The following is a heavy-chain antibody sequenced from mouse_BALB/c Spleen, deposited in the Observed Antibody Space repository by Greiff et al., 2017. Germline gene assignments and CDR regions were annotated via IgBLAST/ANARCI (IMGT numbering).Heavy chain of an antibody. Sequence: EVQGVESGGGLVQPGGSLKLSCAASGFTFSSYTMSWVRQTPEKRLEWVAYISNGGGSTYYPDTVKGRFTISRDNAKNTLYLQMSSLKSEDTAMYYCARHGGNYFDYWGQGTTLTVSS. CDR3: ARHGGNYFDY. V-gene: IGHV5-12-2*01. J-gene: IGHJ2*01. CDR2: ISNGGGST. CDR1: GFTFSSYT.